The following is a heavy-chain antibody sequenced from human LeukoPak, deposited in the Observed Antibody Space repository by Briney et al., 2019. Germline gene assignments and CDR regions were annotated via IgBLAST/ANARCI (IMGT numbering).Heavy chain of an antibody. Sequence: GGSLRLSCAASVFTFSRNSMIWVRQAPGKGQGWLSSISSSAGTIYYADSVKGRFTISRDNAKNSLYLQMISLTAEDTAVYYCARDRCDGDCRDWDYWGQGTLVTVSS. CDR2: ISSSAGTI. D-gene: IGHD2-21*02. CDR1: VFTFSRNS. V-gene: IGHV3-48*04. J-gene: IGHJ4*02. CDR3: ARDRCDGDCRDWDY.